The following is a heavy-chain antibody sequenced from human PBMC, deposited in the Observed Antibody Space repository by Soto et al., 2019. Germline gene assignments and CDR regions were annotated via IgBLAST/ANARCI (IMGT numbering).Heavy chain of an antibody. V-gene: IGHV1-69*01. D-gene: IGHD5-18*01. CDR1: GAIFSSNA. CDR2: ILPIFGRT. CDR3: ATGGRRYSYAPRFYFEY. Sequence: QVQLVQSGAEVKKPGSSVKVTCKASGAIFSSNAISWVRQAPGQGLEWMGGILPIFGRTNYAQKFQGRVTITADESTRTAYMALRSLKSEDTAVYYCATGGRRYSYAPRFYFEYWGQGTLVTVSS. J-gene: IGHJ4*02.